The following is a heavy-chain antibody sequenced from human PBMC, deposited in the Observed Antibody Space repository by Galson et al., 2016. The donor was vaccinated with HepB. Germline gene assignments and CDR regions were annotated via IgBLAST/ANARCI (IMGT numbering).Heavy chain of an antibody. V-gene: IGHV3-23*01. J-gene: IGHJ4*02. CDR3: AKGGGRAFGDFDY. CDR1: GFTFTTYA. D-gene: IGHD2-15*01. CDR2: ITGNGAGT. Sequence: SLRLSCAASGFTFTTYAMSWVRQAPGKGLEWVSTITGNGAGTYYADSVKGRFTISRDNSKNTLYVQMNSLTAEDTAIYFCAKGGGRAFGDFDYWGQGTLATVSS.